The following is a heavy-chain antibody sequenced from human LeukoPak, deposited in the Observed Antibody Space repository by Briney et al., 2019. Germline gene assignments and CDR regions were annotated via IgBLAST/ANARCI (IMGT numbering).Heavy chain of an antibody. J-gene: IGHJ4*02. CDR2: ISSISSYI. D-gene: IGHD6-13*01. V-gene: IGHV3-21*01. CDR1: GFTFSSYA. CDR3: ARDPSYSSSWHEFDY. Sequence: AGGSLRLSCAASGFTFSSYAMSWVRQAPGKGLEWVSCISSISSYIYYADSVKGRFTISRDNAKNSLYLHMNSLRAEDTAVYYCARDPSYSSSWHEFDYWGQGTLVTVSS.